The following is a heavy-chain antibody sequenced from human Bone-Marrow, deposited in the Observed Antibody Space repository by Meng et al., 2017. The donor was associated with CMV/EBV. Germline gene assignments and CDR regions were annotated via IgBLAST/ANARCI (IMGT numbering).Heavy chain of an antibody. CDR2: INHSGST. V-gene: IGHV4-34*01. CDR3: ARSGYSSSWSGL. D-gene: IGHD6-13*01. J-gene: IGHJ4*02. CDR1: GGSFSGYY. Sequence: SETLSLTCAVYGGSFSGYYWSWIRQPPGKGLEWIGEINHSGSTNYNPSLKSRVTISVETSKNQFSLKLSSVTAADTAVYYCARSGYSSSWSGLCGQGTLVTASS.